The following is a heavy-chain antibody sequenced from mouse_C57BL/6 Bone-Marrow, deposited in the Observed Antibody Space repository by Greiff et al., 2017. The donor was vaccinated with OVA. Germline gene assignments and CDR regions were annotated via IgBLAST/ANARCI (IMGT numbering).Heavy chain of an antibody. V-gene: IGHV5-2*03. CDR2: INSDGGST. J-gene: IGHJ1*03. Sequence: EVKLEESGGGLVQPGESLKLSCESNEYEFPSHDMSWVRKTPEKRLELVAAINSDGGSTSYPDTMERRFIIARDNTKQTLYLQMSSLRSEDTALYYCERLPPTEYFDVWGTGTTVTVSS. CDR3: ERLPPTEYFDV. CDR1: EYEFPSHD.